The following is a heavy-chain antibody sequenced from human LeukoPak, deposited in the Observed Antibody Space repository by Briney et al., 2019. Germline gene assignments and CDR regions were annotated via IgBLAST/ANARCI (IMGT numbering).Heavy chain of an antibody. D-gene: IGHD4-17*01. Sequence: PSETLSLTCAVSSGSISGSNWWSWVRPPPGKGLEWIGEIYHSGSANYNPSLKSRVTISVDKSKNHFSLKLSSVTAADTAVYYCARAGDYGDFGGYFAYWGQGTLVTVSS. J-gene: IGHJ4*02. V-gene: IGHV4-4*02. CDR2: IYHSGSA. CDR3: ARAGDYGDFGGYFAY. CDR1: SGSISGSNW.